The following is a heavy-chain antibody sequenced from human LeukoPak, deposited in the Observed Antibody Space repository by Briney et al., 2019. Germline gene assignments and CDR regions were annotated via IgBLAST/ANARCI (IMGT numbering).Heavy chain of an antibody. J-gene: IGHJ4*02. D-gene: IGHD2-2*02. CDR1: GGTFSSYA. V-gene: IGHV1-69*05. CDR2: IIPIFGTA. Sequence: ASVKVSCKASGGTFSSYAISWVRQAPGQGLEWMGVIIPIFGTANYAQKFQGRVTITTDESTSTAYMELSSLRSEDTAVYYCARSSYQLLYEFDYWAREPWSPSPQ. CDR3: ARSSYQLLYEFDY.